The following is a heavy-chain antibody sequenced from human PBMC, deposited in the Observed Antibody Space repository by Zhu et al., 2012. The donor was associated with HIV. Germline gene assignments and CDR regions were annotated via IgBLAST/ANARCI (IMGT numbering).Heavy chain of an antibody. V-gene: IGHV4-59*11. D-gene: IGHD2-15*01. CDR3: AREMGYCSGGSCHYWYFDL. CDR1: GGSISSHY. CDR2: IYYSGST. J-gene: IGHJ2*01. Sequence: QVQLQESGPGLVKPSETLSLTCTVSGGSISSHYRSWIRQPPGKGLEWIGYIYYSGSTNYNPSLKSRVTISVDTSKNQFSLKLSSVTAADTAVYYCAREMGYCSGGSCHYWYFDLWGLAPWSLS.